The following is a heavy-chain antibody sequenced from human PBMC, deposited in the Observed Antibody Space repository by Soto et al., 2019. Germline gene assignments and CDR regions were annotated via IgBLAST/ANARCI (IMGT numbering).Heavy chain of an antibody. D-gene: IGHD2-2*01. CDR1: GYTFTSYG. CDR2: ISAYNGNT. CDR3: ASRLRYCSSTSCYGAFDI. Sequence: GASVKVSCKASGYTFTSYGISWVRQAPGQGLEWMGWISAYNGNTNYAQKLQGRVTMTTDTSTSTAYMELRSLRSDDTAVYYCASRLRYCSSTSCYGAFDIWGQGTMVTVS. V-gene: IGHV1-18*04. J-gene: IGHJ3*02.